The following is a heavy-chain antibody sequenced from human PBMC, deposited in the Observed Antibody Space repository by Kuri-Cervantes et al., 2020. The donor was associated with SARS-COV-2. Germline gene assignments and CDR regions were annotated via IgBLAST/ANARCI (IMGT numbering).Heavy chain of an antibody. D-gene: IGHD2-2*01. CDR1: GHTFTGYY. Sequence: ASVKVSCKASGHTFTGYYMHWVRQAPGQGLEWMGVINPNSGGTNYAQSLQGWVTMTRDTPISTVYMELSRLRSDDTAVYYFSRSAPLRRLGVFSQGGGFDIWGQGTMVTVSS. V-gene: IGHV1-2*04. CDR3: SRSAPLRRLGVFSQGGGFDI. J-gene: IGHJ3*02. CDR2: INPNSGGT.